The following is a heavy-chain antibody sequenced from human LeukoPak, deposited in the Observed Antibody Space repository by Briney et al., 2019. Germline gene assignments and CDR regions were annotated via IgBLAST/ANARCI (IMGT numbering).Heavy chain of an antibody. CDR1: GFTFSSYG. CDR3: ARDALAYCSGGSCYSGIDY. V-gene: IGHV3-30*02. D-gene: IGHD2-15*01. Sequence: GGSLRLSCAASGFTFSSYGMHWVRQAPGKGLEWVAFIRYDGSNKYYADSVKGRFTISRDNSKNTLYLQMNSLRAEDTAVYYCARDALAYCSGGSCYSGIDYWGQGTLVTVSS. J-gene: IGHJ4*02. CDR2: IRYDGSNK.